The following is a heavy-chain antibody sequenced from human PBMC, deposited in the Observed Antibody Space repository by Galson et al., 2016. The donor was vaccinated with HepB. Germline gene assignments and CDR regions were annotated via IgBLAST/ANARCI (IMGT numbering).Heavy chain of an antibody. D-gene: IGHD2-2*01. CDR3: AIDLRVVPAANEHSHL. CDR2: ISLTSI. J-gene: IGHJ1*01. CDR1: GFTFSDHY. V-gene: IGHV3-11*06. Sequence: SLRLSCAGSGFTFSDHYMNWIRQAPGKGLEWLSYISLTSIYTNYTDSVRGRFIISRDNAKNSVFLQMNRLSAEDTAIYYCAIDLRVVPAANEHSHLWGPGTLVTVSS.